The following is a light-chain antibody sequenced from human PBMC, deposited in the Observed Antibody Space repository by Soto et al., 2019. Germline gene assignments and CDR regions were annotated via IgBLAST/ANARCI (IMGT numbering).Light chain of an antibody. CDR1: SSDVGGYDY. J-gene: IGLJ2*01. CDR3: CSYAGSYGVV. V-gene: IGLV2-11*01. Sequence: QSALTQPRSVSGSPGHSVTISCTGTSSDVGGYDYVSWYQQHPGKAPKLVIYDVNKRPSGVPDRFSGSKSGNTASLTISGLQAEDEADYSCCSYAGSYGVVFGGGTKLTAL. CDR2: DVN.